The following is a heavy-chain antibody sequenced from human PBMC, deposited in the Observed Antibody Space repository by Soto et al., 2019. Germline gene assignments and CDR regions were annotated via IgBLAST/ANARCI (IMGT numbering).Heavy chain of an antibody. D-gene: IGHD2-21*02. CDR2: ISAYNGNT. J-gene: IGHJ4*02. CDR3: ARGDGVVVTAIPSDY. CDR1: GYTFTSYG. Sequence: ASVKVSCKASGYTFTSYGISWVRQAPGQGLEWMGWISAYNGNTNYAQKLQGRVTMTTDTSTSTAYMELRSLRSDDTAVYYCARGDGVVVTAIPSDYCGQGPLVTVYS. V-gene: IGHV1-18*04.